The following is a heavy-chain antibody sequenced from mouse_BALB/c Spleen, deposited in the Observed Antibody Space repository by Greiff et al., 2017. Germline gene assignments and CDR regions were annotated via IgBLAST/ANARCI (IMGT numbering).Heavy chain of an antibody. J-gene: IGHJ3*01. CDR2: INPSSGYT. V-gene: IGHV1-4*01. CDR3: AREGGNSAWFAY. Sequence: VQLQQSGAELARPGASVKMSCKASGYTFTSYTMHWVKQRPGQGLEWIGYINPSSGYTNYNQKFKDKATLTADKSSSTAYMQLSSLTSEDSAVYYCAREGGNSAWFAYWGQGTLVTVSA. D-gene: IGHD2-1*01. CDR1: GYTFTSYT.